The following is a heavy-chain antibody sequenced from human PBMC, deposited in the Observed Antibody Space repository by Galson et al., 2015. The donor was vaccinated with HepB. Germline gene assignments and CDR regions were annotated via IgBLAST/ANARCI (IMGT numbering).Heavy chain of an antibody. CDR2: ISYDGSNK. CDR3: AKNGVTTVTKDY. Sequence: SLRLSCAASGFTFSSYAMHWVRQAPGKGLEWVAVISYDGSNKYYADSVQGRFTISRDNSKNTLYLQMNSLRAEDTAVYYCAKNGVTTVTKDYWGKGTLVTVSS. V-gene: IGHV3-30*18. D-gene: IGHD4-11*01. J-gene: IGHJ4*02. CDR1: GFTFSSYA.